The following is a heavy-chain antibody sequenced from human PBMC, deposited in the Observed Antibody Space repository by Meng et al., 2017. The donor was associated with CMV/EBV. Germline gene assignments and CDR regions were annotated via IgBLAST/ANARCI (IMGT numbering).Heavy chain of an antibody. J-gene: IGHJ3*02. CDR1: GFTFSSYS. D-gene: IGHD2-2*01. Sequence: GGSLRLSCAASGFTFSSYSMNWVRRAPGKGLEWVSSISSSSYIYYADSVKGRFTISRDNAKNSLYLQMNSLRAEDTAVYYCARNYVPAAISGDAFDIWGQGTMVTVSS. V-gene: IGHV3-21*01. CDR3: ARNYVPAAISGDAFDI. CDR2: ISSSSYI.